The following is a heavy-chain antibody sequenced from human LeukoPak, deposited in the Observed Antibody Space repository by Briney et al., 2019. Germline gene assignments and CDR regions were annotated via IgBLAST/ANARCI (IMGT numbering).Heavy chain of an antibody. Sequence: PGGSLRLSCAASGFSFSRYRMNWVRQAPGKGLEWVSSISSNGDYIYYGDSVKGRFTMSRDNAKNSLYLQLSSLRAEDTAVYYCTRFRYTVYYFDYWGQGALVTVSS. CDR3: TRFRYTVYYFDY. V-gene: IGHV3-21*01. J-gene: IGHJ4*02. CDR1: GFSFSRYR. CDR2: ISSNGDYI. D-gene: IGHD4-17*01.